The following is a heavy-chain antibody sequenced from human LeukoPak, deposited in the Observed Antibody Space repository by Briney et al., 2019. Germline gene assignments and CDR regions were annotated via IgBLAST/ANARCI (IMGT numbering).Heavy chain of an antibody. CDR1: GYTFTGYY. CDR3: ARVYDCWSGYFYFDY. V-gene: IGHV1-2*02. CDR2: INPNSGGT. J-gene: IGHJ4*02. D-gene: IGHD3-3*01. Sequence: GASVKVSCKASGYTFTGYYMHWVRQAPGQGLEWMGWINPNSGGTNYAQKFQGRVTMTRDTSISTAYMELSRLRSDDTAVYYCARVYDCWSGYFYFDYWGQGTLVTVSS.